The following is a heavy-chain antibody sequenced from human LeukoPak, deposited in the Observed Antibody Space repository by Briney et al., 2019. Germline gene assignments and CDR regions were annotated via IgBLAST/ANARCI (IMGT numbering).Heavy chain of an antibody. Sequence: GGSLRLSCAASGFTFSSYAMSWVRQAPGKGLEWVPAISGSGGSTYYADSVKGRFTISRDNSKNTLYLQMNSLRAEDTAVYYCAKDRRGPPYYYDSSGSVFDYWGQGTLVTVSS. V-gene: IGHV3-23*01. D-gene: IGHD3-22*01. J-gene: IGHJ4*02. CDR2: ISGSGGST. CDR1: GFTFSSYA. CDR3: AKDRRGPPYYYDSSGSVFDY.